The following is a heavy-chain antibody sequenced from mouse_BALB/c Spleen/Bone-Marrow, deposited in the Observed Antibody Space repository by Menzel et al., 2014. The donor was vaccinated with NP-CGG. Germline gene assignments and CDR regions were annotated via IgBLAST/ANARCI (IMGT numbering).Heavy chain of an antibody. J-gene: IGHJ4*01. V-gene: IGHV6-6*02. Sequence: EVQLQQSGGGLVQPGGSMKLSCVASGFTFSNYWMNWVRQSPEKGLEWVAEIRLKSNNYATHYAESVKGRFTISRDDSKSSVYLQMNNLRAEDTGIYYCTRGIYYGNYYAMDYWVKEPQSPSPQ. D-gene: IGHD2-1*01. CDR2: IRLKSNNYAT. CDR3: TRGIYYGNYYAMDY. CDR1: GFTFSNYW.